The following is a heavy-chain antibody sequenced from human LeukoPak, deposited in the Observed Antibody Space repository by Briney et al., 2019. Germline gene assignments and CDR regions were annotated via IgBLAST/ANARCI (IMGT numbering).Heavy chain of an antibody. CDR3: ARQTGSGLFILP. Sequence: SETLSLTCTVSGVSISSSNSYWGWIRQPPGKGLEWIGSIYYSGNTYYNASLKSQVSISIDTSKNQFSLRLTSVTAAATAVYYCARQTGSGLFILPGGQGTLVTASS. CDR2: IYYSGNT. D-gene: IGHD3/OR15-3a*01. V-gene: IGHV4-39*01. CDR1: GVSISSSNSY. J-gene: IGHJ4*02.